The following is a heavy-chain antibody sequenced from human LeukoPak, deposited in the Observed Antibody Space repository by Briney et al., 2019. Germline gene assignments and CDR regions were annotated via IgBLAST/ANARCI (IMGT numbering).Heavy chain of an antibody. CDR3: AATENEWELLH. V-gene: IGHV1-2*02. D-gene: IGHD1-26*01. Sequence: ASVKVSCKASGYTFTGYHLHWVRQAPGQGLEWMGNMNPNSGGTNSAQKFQGRVIMTRDTSISTAYMELSRLRSDDTAVYYCAATENEWELLHWGQGTLDTVSS. J-gene: IGHJ4*02. CDR2: MNPNSGGT. CDR1: GYTFTGYH.